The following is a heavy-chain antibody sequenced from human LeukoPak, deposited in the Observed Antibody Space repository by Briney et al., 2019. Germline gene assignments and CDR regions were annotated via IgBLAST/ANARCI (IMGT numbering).Heavy chain of an antibody. CDR2: IYSGGST. CDR1: GFTVSSNY. J-gene: IGHJ3*02. V-gene: IGHV3-66*01. Sequence: GGSLRLSCAASGFTVSSNYVSWVRQAPGKGLEWVSVIYSGGSTYYADSVKGRFTISRDNSKNTLYLQMNSLRAEDTAVYYCARVGPYDAFDIWGQGTMVTVSS. CDR3: ARVGPYDAFDI.